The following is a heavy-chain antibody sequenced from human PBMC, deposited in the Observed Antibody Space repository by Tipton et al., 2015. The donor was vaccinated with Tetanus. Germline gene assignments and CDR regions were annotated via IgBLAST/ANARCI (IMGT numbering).Heavy chain of an antibody. V-gene: IGHV4-61*08. CDR1: GSSIRGSGHY. J-gene: IGHJ4*02. CDR2: ISSSGST. Sequence: TLSLTCTVSGSSIRGSGHYWTWIRQPPGKGLEWLAYISSSGSTNYHPSLKSRVTISVDTSKNQFSLNLRSVITADTAVYYCARANNDYPKKGPFDYWGQGILVTVSS. CDR3: ARANNDYPKKGPFDY. D-gene: IGHD5-12*01.